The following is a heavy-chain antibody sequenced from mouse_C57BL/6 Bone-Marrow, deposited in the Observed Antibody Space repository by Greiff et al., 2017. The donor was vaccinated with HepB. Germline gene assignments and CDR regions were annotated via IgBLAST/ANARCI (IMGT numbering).Heavy chain of an antibody. Sequence: VQLQQSGAELAKPGASVKLSCKASGYTFTSYWMHWVKQRPGQGLEWIGYINPSSGYTKYNQKFKDKATLTADKSSSTAYMQLSSLTYEDSAVYYCAGGLRRDYYAMDYWGQGTSVTVSS. CDR1: GYTFTSYW. CDR3: AGGLRRDYYAMDY. CDR2: INPSSGYT. V-gene: IGHV1-7*01. J-gene: IGHJ4*01. D-gene: IGHD2-2*01.